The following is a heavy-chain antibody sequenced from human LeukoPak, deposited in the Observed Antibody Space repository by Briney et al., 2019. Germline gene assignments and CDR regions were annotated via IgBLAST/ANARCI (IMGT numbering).Heavy chain of an antibody. Sequence: ASVKVSCKASGYTFTSYGISWVRQAPGQGLEWMGWISAYNGNTNYAQKLQGRVTMTTDTSTSTAYMELRSLRSDDTAVYYCARRVTAIGYYYYGMVVWGQGTTVTVSS. CDR2: ISAYNGNT. CDR1: GYTFTSYG. J-gene: IGHJ6*02. V-gene: IGHV1-18*01. CDR3: ARRVTAIGYYYYGMVV. D-gene: IGHD2-21*02.